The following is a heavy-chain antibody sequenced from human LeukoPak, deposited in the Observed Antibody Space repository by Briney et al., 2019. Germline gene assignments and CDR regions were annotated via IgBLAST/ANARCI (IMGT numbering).Heavy chain of an antibody. J-gene: IGHJ4*02. Sequence: SETLSLTCTVSGDSISSNTYYWGWIRQPPGRGLEWIGSISYGGSTFYNPSLESRVTVSVDTSKKQFSVKLSSVTAADTAVYYCASPATYYDFWSGYHPFDYWGQGTLVTVSS. D-gene: IGHD3-3*01. CDR3: ASPATYYDFWSGYHPFDY. V-gene: IGHV4-39*01. CDR1: GDSISSNTYY. CDR2: ISYGGST.